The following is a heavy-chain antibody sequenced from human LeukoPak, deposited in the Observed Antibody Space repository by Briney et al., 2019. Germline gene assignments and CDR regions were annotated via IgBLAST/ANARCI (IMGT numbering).Heavy chain of an antibody. CDR3: ARPNITSYYDSRGYDAFDV. D-gene: IGHD3-22*01. V-gene: IGHV5-51*01. Sequence: GESLKISCKGSGYRFNAYWIAWVRQMPAKGLEWMGIIYPDDSDTRYSPSFQGQVTISADKSVRTAYLQWTSPNASDTAMYYCARPNITSYYDSRGYDAFDVWGQGTMVTVSS. CDR2: IYPDDSDT. J-gene: IGHJ3*01. CDR1: GYRFNAYW.